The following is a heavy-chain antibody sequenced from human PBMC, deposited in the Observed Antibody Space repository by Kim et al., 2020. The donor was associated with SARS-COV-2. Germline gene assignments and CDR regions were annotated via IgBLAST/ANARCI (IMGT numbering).Heavy chain of an antibody. Sequence: GGSLRLSCAASGFTFITYTMTWVRQAPGKGLERVSAISGSGGNTYYADSVKGRFTISRDNSRNTLYLQMNSLRAEDSALYYGSKGVPMVQGLTYYFDYWG. CDR1: GFTFITYT. D-gene: IGHD3-10*01. CDR3: SKGVPMVQGLTYYFDY. V-gene: IGHV3-23*01. CDR2: ISGSGGNT. J-gene: IGHJ4*01.